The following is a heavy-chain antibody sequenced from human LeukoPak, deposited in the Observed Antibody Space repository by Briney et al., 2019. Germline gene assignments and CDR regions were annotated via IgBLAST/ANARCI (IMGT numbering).Heavy chain of an antibody. J-gene: IGHJ3*02. CDR3: ARKGSGSYDDAFDI. D-gene: IGHD1-26*01. Sequence: ASVKVSCKASGYTFTSYGISWVRQAPGQGLEWMGWTSAYNGNTNYAQKLQGRVTMTTDTSTSTAYMELRSLRSDDTAVYYCARKGSGSYDDAFDIWGQGTMVTVSS. CDR1: GYTFTSYG. CDR2: TSAYNGNT. V-gene: IGHV1-18*01.